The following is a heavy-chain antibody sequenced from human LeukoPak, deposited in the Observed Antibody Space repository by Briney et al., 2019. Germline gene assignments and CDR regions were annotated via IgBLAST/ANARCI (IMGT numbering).Heavy chain of an antibody. Sequence: TLSLTCTVSGDSLGSGSFYWSWPRQPAGTGLEWVGRIHTSGSTSYSPSLKSRVTMSIDTSKNQFSLKLNSVTATDTAVYYCARGAGTRSGTFDIWGQGTMVTVSS. CDR1: GDSLGSGSFY. CDR2: IHTSGST. V-gene: IGHV4-61*02. CDR3: ARGAGTRSGTFDI. J-gene: IGHJ3*02. D-gene: IGHD1/OR15-1a*01.